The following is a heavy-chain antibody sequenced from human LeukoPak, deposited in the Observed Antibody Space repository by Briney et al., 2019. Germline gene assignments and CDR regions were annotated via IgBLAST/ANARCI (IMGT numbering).Heavy chain of an antibody. CDR3: ATDLSYGQNPSY. V-gene: IGHV1-2*02. J-gene: IGHJ4*02. D-gene: IGHD3-16*02. CDR1: GYTFTDYS. Sequence: ASVKVSCKASGYTFTDYSLHWVRQAPGQGLEWMGWINPNSGGTNYAQKFQGRVTMTRDTSITTAYMELSSLRSEDTAVYYCATDLSYGQNPSYWGQGTLVTVSS. CDR2: INPNSGGT.